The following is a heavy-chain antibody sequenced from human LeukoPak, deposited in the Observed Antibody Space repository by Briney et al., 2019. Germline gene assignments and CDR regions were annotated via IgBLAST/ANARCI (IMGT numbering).Heavy chain of an antibody. CDR1: GGSISSYY. CDR3: ARNYGDYGPYGMDV. J-gene: IGHJ6*02. Sequence: PSETLSLTCTVSGGSISSYYWSWIRQPAGKGLEWIGRIYTSGSTNYNPSLKSRVTISVDTSKNQFSLKLSSVTAADTAVYYCARNYGDYGPYGMDVWGQGTTVTVSS. CDR2: IYTSGST. V-gene: IGHV4-4*07. D-gene: IGHD4-17*01.